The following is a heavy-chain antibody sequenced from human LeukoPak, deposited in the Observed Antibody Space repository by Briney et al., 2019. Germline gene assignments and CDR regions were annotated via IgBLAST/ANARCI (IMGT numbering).Heavy chain of an antibody. V-gene: IGHV3-7*01. CDR1: GFTFSTYW. Sequence: GGSLRLSCAASGFTFSTYWMTWVRQAPGKGLEWVANLNPDGSDKYYVDSVKGRFTISRDNAKSSLYLQMGSLRAEDTAVYYCARDAYTSASDSWGQGTLVSVSS. J-gene: IGHJ5*01. D-gene: IGHD3-16*01. CDR2: LNPDGSDK. CDR3: ARDAYTSASDS.